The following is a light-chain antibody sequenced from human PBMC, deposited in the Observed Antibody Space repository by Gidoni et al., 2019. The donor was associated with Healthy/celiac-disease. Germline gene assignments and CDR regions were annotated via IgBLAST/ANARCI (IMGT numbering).Light chain of an antibody. CDR1: QSISSY. CDR2: AAS. J-gene: IGKJ5*01. Sequence: DIQMTQSPSSLSASVGDRVTITCRASQSISSYLNWYQQKPGKAPKLLIYAASSLQSGVPSRFSGSGSVTEFTLTISSLQPEDFATYYCQQSYSTPINFGQGTRLEIK. CDR3: QQSYSTPIN. V-gene: IGKV1-39*01.